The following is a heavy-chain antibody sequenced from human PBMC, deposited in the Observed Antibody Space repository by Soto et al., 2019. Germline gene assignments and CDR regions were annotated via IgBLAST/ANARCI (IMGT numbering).Heavy chain of an antibody. V-gene: IGHV4-59*01. CDR2: IYYSGTT. CDR1: GGSISTYY. D-gene: IGHD1-26*01. CDR3: ARRGGSYGLYYHGLDV. Sequence: SGTLSLTCTVSGGSISTYYWSWIRQPPGKGLEWIGYIYYSGTTNYNPSLESRVTMSVDTSRNQFSLRLYSVTPADTAVYYCARRGGSYGLYYHGLDVWGQGTTVTVSS. J-gene: IGHJ6*02.